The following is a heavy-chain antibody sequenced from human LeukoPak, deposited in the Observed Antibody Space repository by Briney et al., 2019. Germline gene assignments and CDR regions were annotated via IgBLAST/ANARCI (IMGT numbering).Heavy chain of an antibody. CDR3: ARQTGSGLFILP. CDR2: IYYSGST. V-gene: IGHV4-39*01. D-gene: IGHD3/OR15-3a*01. Sequence: PSETLSLTCTVSGGSINSNNYYWGWIRQPPGKGLEWIGNIYYSGSTYYNPSLKSQVSISIDTSKNQFSLRLTSVTAADTAVYYCARQTGSGLFILPGGQGTLVTVSS. CDR1: GGSINSNNYY. J-gene: IGHJ4*02.